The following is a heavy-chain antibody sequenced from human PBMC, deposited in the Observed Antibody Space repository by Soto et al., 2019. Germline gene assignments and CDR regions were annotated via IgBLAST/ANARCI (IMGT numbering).Heavy chain of an antibody. Sequence: QVQLVQSGAEVKKPGSSVKVSCKASGGTFSSYAISWVRQAPGQGLEWMGGSIPIFGTANYAQKFQGRVTITADESTSTAYREVSSLRSEDTAVYYCATSIPATYFYYGMDVWGQGTTVTVSS. V-gene: IGHV1-69*12. CDR2: SIPIFGTA. CDR3: ATSIPATYFYYGMDV. CDR1: GGTFSSYA. J-gene: IGHJ6*02. D-gene: IGHD2-2*01.